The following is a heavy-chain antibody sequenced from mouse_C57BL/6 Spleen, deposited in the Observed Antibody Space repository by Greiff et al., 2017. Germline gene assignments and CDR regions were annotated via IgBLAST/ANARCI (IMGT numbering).Heavy chain of an antibody. CDR3: TRGIITTVVDY. CDR2: IDPETGGT. V-gene: IGHV1-15*01. Sequence: QVQLQQSGAELVRPGASVTLSCKASGYTFTDYEMHWVKQTPVHGLEWIGAIDPETGGTAYNQKFKGKAILTADKSSSTAYMELRSLTSEDSAVYYCTRGIITTVVDYWGQGTTLTVSS. CDR1: GYTFTDYE. J-gene: IGHJ2*01. D-gene: IGHD1-1*01.